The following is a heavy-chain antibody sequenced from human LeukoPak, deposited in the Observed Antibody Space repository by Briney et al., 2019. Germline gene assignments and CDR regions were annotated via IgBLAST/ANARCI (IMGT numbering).Heavy chain of an antibody. CDR2: IYHSGST. Sequence: PSETLSLTCTVSGGSISSYYWSWIRQPPGKGLEWIGYIYHSGSTYYNPSLKSRVTISVDRSKNQFSLKLSSVTAADTAVYYCARDSSIAAPYFDYWGQGTLVTVSS. V-gene: IGHV4-59*12. J-gene: IGHJ4*02. CDR1: GGSISSYY. CDR3: ARDSSIAAPYFDY. D-gene: IGHD6-6*01.